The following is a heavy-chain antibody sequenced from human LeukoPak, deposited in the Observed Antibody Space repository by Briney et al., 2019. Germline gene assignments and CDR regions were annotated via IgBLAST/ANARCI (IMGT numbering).Heavy chain of an antibody. D-gene: IGHD3-16*01. Sequence: SETLSLTCTVSGDSISRYYWSWIRQPAGRGPEWIGRIYTTGKTDYNPSLKSRLTMSVDTSKRQFSLNLTSVTAADTAIYYCARHGYTASHYFLDYWSQGTLVTVSS. CDR2: IYTTGKT. CDR3: ARHGYTASHYFLDY. V-gene: IGHV4-4*07. J-gene: IGHJ4*02. CDR1: GDSISRYY.